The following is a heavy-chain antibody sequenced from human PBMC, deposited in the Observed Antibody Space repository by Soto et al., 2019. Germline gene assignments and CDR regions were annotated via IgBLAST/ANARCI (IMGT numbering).Heavy chain of an antibody. CDR3: ARFSPPGYYYMDV. CDR1: GGPISSGGYY. V-gene: IGHV4-31*03. J-gene: IGHJ6*03. CDR2: IHYSGRT. Sequence: QVQLQESGPGLVKPSQTLSLTCTVSGGPISSGGYYWTWVRQPPGKGLEWIGYIHYSGRTFYNPSLESRVIISLDTSENQFSLKLTSVTAADTAVYYSARFSPPGYYYMDVWGKGTSVTVAS.